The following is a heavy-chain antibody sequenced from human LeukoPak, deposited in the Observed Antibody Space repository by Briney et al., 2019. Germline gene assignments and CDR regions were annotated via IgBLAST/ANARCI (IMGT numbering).Heavy chain of an antibody. Sequence: GGSLRLSCAASGFTFSSYEMNWVRQAPGKGLEWVSYISSSGSTIYYADSVKGRFTISRDNAKNSLYLQMNSLRAEDTAVYYCANTFGSYGDDYWGQGTLVTVSS. CDR2: ISSSGSTI. D-gene: IGHD4-17*01. J-gene: IGHJ4*02. V-gene: IGHV3-48*03. CDR3: ANTFGSYGDDY. CDR1: GFTFSSYE.